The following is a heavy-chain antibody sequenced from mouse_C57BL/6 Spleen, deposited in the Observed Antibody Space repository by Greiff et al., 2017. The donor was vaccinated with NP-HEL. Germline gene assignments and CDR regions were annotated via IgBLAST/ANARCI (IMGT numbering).Heavy chain of an antibody. CDR3: AREGVRGSSYGYAMDY. CDR1: GYTFTSYG. V-gene: IGHV1-81*01. CDR2: IYPRSGNT. D-gene: IGHD1-1*01. Sequence: QVQLQQSGAELARPGASVKLSCKASGYTFTSYGISWVKQRTGQGLEWIGEIYPRSGNTYYNEKFKGKATLTADKSSSTAYMELRSLTSEDSAVYFCAREGVRGSSYGYAMDYWGQGTSVTVSS. J-gene: IGHJ4*01.